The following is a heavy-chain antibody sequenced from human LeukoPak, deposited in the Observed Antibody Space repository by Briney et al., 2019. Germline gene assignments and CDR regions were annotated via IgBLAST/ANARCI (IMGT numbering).Heavy chain of an antibody. Sequence: GGSLRLSCAASGFTFSSFAVGWVRQAPGRGLEWVSSIGGTGGRTNSADSVKGRFTIFRDNSKTTLYLQMNSLRAEDTAVYYCAKHRGSGISYLYSFDDWGQGTLVTVSS. CDR2: IGGTGGRT. CDR3: AKHRGSGISYLYSFDD. D-gene: IGHD3-10*01. CDR1: GFTFSSFA. J-gene: IGHJ4*02. V-gene: IGHV3-23*01.